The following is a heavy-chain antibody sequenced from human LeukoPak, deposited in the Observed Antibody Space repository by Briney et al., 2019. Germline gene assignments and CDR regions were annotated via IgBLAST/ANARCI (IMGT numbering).Heavy chain of an antibody. Sequence: SETLSLTCTVSGYSISSGYYWGWIRQPPGKGLEWIGSIYHSGSTYYNPSLKSRVTISVDTSKNQFSLKLSSVTAADTAVCYCARDPMTITSSSFDYWGQGTLVTVSS. D-gene: IGHD2-2*01. CDR2: IYHSGST. J-gene: IGHJ4*02. V-gene: IGHV4-38-2*02. CDR1: GYSISSGYY. CDR3: ARDPMTITSSSFDY.